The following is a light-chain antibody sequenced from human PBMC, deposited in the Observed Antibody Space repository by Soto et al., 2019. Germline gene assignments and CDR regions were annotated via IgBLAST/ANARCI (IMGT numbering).Light chain of an antibody. Sequence: EVVMRQSPAPLSVSPGEGATLPCRASQGIGDTLAWYHHKPGQTPRLLIYDTSTRATGVPTRFSGSRSGAEFTLTINSLQSEDFAVYYCQPYNNWPLTFGGGTKVDIK. CDR1: QGIGDT. CDR3: QPYNNWPLT. V-gene: IGKV3-15*01. J-gene: IGKJ4*01. CDR2: DTS.